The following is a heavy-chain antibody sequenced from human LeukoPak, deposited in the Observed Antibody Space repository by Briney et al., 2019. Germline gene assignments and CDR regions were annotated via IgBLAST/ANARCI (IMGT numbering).Heavy chain of an antibody. CDR3: ARQGLYDSSDFWTFQH. CDR1: GFIFSDYY. D-gene: IGHD3/OR15-3a*01. V-gene: IGHV3-11*06. J-gene: IGHJ1*01. Sequence: PGRSLRLSCAASGFIFSDYYMSWIRQTPEKGLEWLSSTSSSSGYKNYADSLKGRFTISRDNAKNSVYLQMNSLSAEDTAVYYCARQGLYDSSDFWTFQHWGQGTLVTVSS. CDR2: TSSSSGYK.